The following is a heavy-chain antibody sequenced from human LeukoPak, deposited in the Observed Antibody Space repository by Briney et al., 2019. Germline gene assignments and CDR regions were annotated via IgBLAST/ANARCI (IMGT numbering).Heavy chain of an antibody. J-gene: IGHJ4*02. CDR3: ARDRPGVWGSYPQGVDY. CDR1: GYTFTSYG. D-gene: IGHD3-16*02. CDR2: ISAYNGNT. V-gene: IGHV1-18*01. Sequence: EASVKVSCKASGYTFTSYGISWVRQAPGQGLEWMGWISAYNGNTNYAQKLQGGVTMTTDTSTSTAYMELRSLRSDDTAVYYCARDRPGVWGSYPQGVDYWGQGTLVTVSS.